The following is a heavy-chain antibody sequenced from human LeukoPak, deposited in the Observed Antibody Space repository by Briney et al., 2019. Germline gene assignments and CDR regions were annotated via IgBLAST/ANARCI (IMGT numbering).Heavy chain of an antibody. CDR1: GYSISSGYY. CDR2: IYHSGST. D-gene: IGHD3-22*01. J-gene: IGHJ5*02. V-gene: IGHV4-38-2*02. CDR3: ARDPGYYDSSGPNWFDP. Sequence: SETLSLTCTVSGYSISSGYYWGWIRQPPGKGLEWIGSIYHSGSTYYNPSLKSRVTISVDTSKNQFSLKLSSVTAADTAVYYCARDPGYYDSSGPNWFDPWGQGTLVTVSS.